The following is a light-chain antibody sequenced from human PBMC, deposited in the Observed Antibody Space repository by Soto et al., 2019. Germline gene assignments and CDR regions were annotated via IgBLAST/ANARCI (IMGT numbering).Light chain of an antibody. CDR1: SSAVGGYHF. V-gene: IGLV2-8*01. CDR2: EVS. Sequence: QSVLPQPPSASGSPGQSVPISCTGTSSAVGGYHFVSWYQQHPGKVPKPMIYEVSKRPSGVPDRFSGSTSGNTASLTVSGHQAEDGADYYCCSFGGGNKVLFGGGTKLTVL. J-gene: IGLJ3*02. CDR3: CSFGGGNKVL.